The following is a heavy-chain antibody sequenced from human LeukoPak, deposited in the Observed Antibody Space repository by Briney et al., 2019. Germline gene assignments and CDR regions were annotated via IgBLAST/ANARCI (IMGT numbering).Heavy chain of an antibody. CDR2: ISGSGNGT. CDR3: AKHWGLVVVPAAVAFDI. J-gene: IGHJ3*02. V-gene: IGHV3-23*01. CDR1: GFTFSSYA. Sequence: GGSLRLSCAASGFTFSSYAMSWVRQAPGKGLEWVSTISGSGNGTDYADSVKDRFTTSRDNSKKMLYLQMSSLRAEDTAVYYCAKHWGLVVVPAAVAFDIWGQGTMVTVSS. D-gene: IGHD2-2*01.